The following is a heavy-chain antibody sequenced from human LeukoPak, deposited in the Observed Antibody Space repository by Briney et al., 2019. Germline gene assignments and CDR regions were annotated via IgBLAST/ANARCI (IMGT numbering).Heavy chain of an antibody. V-gene: IGHV4-34*01. D-gene: IGHD2-15*01. J-gene: IGHJ6*03. CDR3: ARGPNRYCSGGSCYSPGMDV. CDR2: INHSGST. Sequence: SSETLSLTCAVYGGSFSGYYWSWIRQPPGKGLEWIGEINHSGSTNYNPSLKSRVTISVDTSKNQFSLKLSSVTAADTAVYYCARGPNRYCSGGSCYSPGMDVWGKGTTVTVSS. CDR1: GGSFSGYY.